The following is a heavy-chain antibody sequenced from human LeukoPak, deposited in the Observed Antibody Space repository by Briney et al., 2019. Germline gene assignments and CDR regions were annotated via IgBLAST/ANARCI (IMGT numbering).Heavy chain of an antibody. D-gene: IGHD6-19*01. CDR1: GGSFSGYY. CDR3: ARHVYRSGRHSSGGYYMDV. Sequence: KSSETLSLTCAVYGGSFSGYYWSWIRQPPGKGLEWIGEINHSGSTNYNPSLKSRVTISVDTSKNQFSLKLSSVTAADTAVYYCARHVYRSGRHSSGGYYMDVWGKGTTVTISS. CDR2: INHSGST. V-gene: IGHV4-34*01. J-gene: IGHJ6*03.